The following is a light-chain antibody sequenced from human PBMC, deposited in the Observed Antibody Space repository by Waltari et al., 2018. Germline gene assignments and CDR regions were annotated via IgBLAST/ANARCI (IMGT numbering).Light chain of an antibody. CDR2: AAS. J-gene: IGKJ1*01. Sequence: AIRMTQSPSSFSASTGDRVTIPCRASQGISSYLAWYQQKPGRVPKLLMSAASTLHSGVPSRFTGSGSGTDFTLTINCLQSDDFATYYCQQYYTYPRTFGQGTKVEIK. CDR1: QGISSY. CDR3: QQYYTYPRT. V-gene: IGKV1-8*01.